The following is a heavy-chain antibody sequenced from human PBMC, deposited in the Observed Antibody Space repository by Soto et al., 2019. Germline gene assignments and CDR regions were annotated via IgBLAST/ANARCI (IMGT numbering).Heavy chain of an antibody. Sequence: VQLQESGPGLVKPSQTLSLTCPVSGGAISSVCYYWSGCRQRPGKGLEWVGDIYYSGSTYYNPSLKSRVTISVDTSKNHFSLKLSSVTAADTAVYYCARGTLGYFIDYWGQGTLVTASS. CDR2: IYYSGST. D-gene: IGHD2-15*01. V-gene: IGHV4-31*03. CDR1: GGAISSVCYY. CDR3: ARGTLGYFIDY. J-gene: IGHJ4*02.